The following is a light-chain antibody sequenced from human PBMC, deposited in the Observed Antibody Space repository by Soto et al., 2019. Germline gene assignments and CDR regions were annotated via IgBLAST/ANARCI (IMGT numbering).Light chain of an antibody. CDR3: SSYTSSSTFYV. J-gene: IGLJ1*01. V-gene: IGLV2-14*01. CDR2: EVR. CDR1: SSDVGGYNY. Sequence: QSALTQPSSVSGSPGQSITIACTGTSSDVGGYNYVSWYQQHPGKAPKLMIYEVRYRPSGVSIRFSGSKSANTASLTISGRQAEDEADYYCSSYTSSSTFYVFGTGTKVTVL.